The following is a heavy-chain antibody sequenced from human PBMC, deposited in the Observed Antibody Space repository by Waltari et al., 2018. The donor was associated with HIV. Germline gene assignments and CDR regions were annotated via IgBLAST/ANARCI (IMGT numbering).Heavy chain of an antibody. Sequence: GLLQPGGSLRLSCAASGFIFSNYWMHWVRQAPGKGLVWVSRINSDGSTTNYADSVKGRFTISRDNAKNTLYLQMNSLRAEDTAVYYCASVGTTVTSYYFYYYMDVWGKGTTVTVSS. D-gene: IGHD4-17*01. CDR3: ASVGTTVTSYYFYYYMDV. J-gene: IGHJ6*03. V-gene: IGHV3-74*01. CDR2: INSDGSTT. CDR1: GFIFSNYW.